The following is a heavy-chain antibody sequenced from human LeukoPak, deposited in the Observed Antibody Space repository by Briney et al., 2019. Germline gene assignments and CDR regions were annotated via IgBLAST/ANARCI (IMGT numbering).Heavy chain of an antibody. J-gene: IGHJ4*02. CDR1: GFTFRSYT. CDR2: IDGLGYST. Sequence: GGSLRLSCAASGFTFRSYTMSWVRQAPGGGLEWVSAIDGLGYSTYYVDSVNGRFTIYRDNSQNTLYLEMNSLTAEDTAVYYCAKELRSHTGWPFDYWGQGALVTVSS. CDR3: AKELRSHTGWPFDY. D-gene: IGHD6-19*01. V-gene: IGHV3-23*01.